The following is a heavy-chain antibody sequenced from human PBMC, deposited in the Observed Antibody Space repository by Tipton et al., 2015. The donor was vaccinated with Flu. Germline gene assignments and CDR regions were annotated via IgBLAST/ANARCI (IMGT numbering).Heavy chain of an antibody. CDR2: FFYSRST. CDR1: GGSISRYS. Sequence: TLSLTCTVSGGSISRYSWSWIRQPPGKGLEWIGYFFYSRSTNYKPSLKCRVTISVDTSMNQCNLKLSSMTAADTAVYFCTMVGVHGSGSTADAFDIWDQGTMVSVSS. CDR3: TMVGVHGSGSTADAFDI. D-gene: IGHD3-10*01. J-gene: IGHJ3*02. V-gene: IGHV4-59*01.